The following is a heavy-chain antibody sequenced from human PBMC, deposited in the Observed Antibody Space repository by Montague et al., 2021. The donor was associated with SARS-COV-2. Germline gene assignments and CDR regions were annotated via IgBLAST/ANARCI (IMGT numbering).Heavy chain of an antibody. V-gene: IGHV6-1*01. J-gene: IGHJ4*02. CDR3: ARHERQWLRLYPYYFDY. D-gene: IGHD5-12*01. Sequence: CAISGDSVSSNSAAWSWIRQSPSRGLEWLARTYFRSNWNYDYAASVAGRVTISVDTSKNQFSLKLSSVTAADTAVYYCARHERQWLRLYPYYFDYWGQGTLVTVSS. CDR2: TYFRSNWNY. CDR1: GDSVSSNSAA.